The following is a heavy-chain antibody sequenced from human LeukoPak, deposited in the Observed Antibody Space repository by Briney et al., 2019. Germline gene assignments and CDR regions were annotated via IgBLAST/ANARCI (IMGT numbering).Heavy chain of an antibody. D-gene: IGHD3-10*01. CDR2: ISGSGGST. CDR3: AKERQDGSGTYFDY. J-gene: IGHJ4*02. Sequence: TGGSLRLSCAASGFTFSSYAMSWVRQAPGKGLEWVSAISGSGGSTYYADSAKGRFTISRDNSKNTRYLQMNSLRAEDTAVYYCAKERQDGSGTYFDYWGQGTLVTASS. CDR1: GFTFSSYA. V-gene: IGHV3-23*01.